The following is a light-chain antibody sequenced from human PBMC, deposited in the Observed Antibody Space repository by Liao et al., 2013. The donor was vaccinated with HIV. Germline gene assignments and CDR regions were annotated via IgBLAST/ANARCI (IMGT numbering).Light chain of an antibody. CDR1: ELGNKN. V-gene: IGLV3-1*01. CDR3: QAWDTSTACVV. J-gene: IGLJ2*01. CDR2: EDD. Sequence: SFELTQPPSVSVSPGQTASVTCSGDELGNKNICWYQQRPGQSPVLVISEDDKRPSGIPERFSGSNSGNTATLTISGAQAMDAADYYCQAWDTSTACVVFGGGTKLTVL.